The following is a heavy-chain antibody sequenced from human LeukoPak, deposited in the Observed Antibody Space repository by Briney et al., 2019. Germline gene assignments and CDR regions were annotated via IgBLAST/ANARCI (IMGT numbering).Heavy chain of an antibody. CDR2: ISSNGGST. V-gene: IGHV3-64*01. CDR3: ARDLFFSYYFDY. J-gene: IGHJ4*02. CDR1: GFTFSSYA. D-gene: IGHD3-3*01. Sequence: GSLRLSCAASGFTFSSYAMHWVRQAPGKGLEYVSAISSNGGSTYYANSVKGRFTISRDNSKNTLYLQMGSLRAEDMAVYYCARDLFFSYYFDYWGQGSLVTVSS.